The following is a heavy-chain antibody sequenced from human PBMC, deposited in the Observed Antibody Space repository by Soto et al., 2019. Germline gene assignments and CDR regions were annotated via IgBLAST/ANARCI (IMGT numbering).Heavy chain of an antibody. J-gene: IGHJ6*02. D-gene: IGHD3-22*01. Sequence: QVQLVQSGAEVKKPGSSVKVSCKASGGTFSSYAISWVQQAPGQGLEWMGGIIPIFGTANYAQKFQGRVTITADESTSTAYMELSSLRSEDTAVYYCARDPSPIYYYDSSGFSGSGSDVWGQGTTVTVSS. CDR1: GGTFSSYA. V-gene: IGHV1-69*12. CDR3: ARDPSPIYYYDSSGFSGSGSDV. CDR2: IIPIFGTA.